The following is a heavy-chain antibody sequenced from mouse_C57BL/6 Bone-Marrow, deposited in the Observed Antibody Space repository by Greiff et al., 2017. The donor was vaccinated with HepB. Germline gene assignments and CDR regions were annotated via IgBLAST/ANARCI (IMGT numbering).Heavy chain of an antibody. D-gene: IGHD4-1*01. CDR3: ARWDPSMDY. Sequence: VHLVESGAELARPGASVKLSCKASGYTFTSYGISWVKQRTGQGLEWIGEIYPRSGNTYYNEKLKGKATLTADKSSSTAYMELRSLTSEDSAVYFCARWDPSMDYWGQGTSVTVSS. CDR1: GYTFTSYG. V-gene: IGHV1-81*01. CDR2: IYPRSGNT. J-gene: IGHJ4*01.